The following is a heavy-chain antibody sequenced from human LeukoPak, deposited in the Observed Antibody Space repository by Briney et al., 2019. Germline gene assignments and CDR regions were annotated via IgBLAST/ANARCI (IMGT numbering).Heavy chain of an antibody. Sequence: GGSLRLSCAASGFSFSTYWMSWVRQAPGKGLEWVANINLHGSEKYYVDSVRGRFTISRDNAKNSLYLQMNSLRAEDTAVYYCARGVYYSGYGNFDYWGQGTLVTVSS. V-gene: IGHV3-7*01. CDR2: INLHGSEK. CDR1: GFSFSTYW. CDR3: ARGVYYSGYGNFDY. J-gene: IGHJ4*02. D-gene: IGHD5-12*01.